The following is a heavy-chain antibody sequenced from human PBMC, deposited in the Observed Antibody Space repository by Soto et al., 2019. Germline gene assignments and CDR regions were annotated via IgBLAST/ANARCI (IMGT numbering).Heavy chain of an antibody. CDR1: GYTFSSYG. D-gene: IGHD3-10*01. V-gene: IGHV1-18*01. CDR3: AREGYYSGAGTYSPPRYYGMDV. CDR2: ISDYNGNT. J-gene: IGHJ6*02. Sequence: QVQLVQSGAEVKRAGASVKVSCKASGYTFSSYGLSWVRQAPGQGLEWMGGISDYNGNTHYAQKFQGRVIMTTDTSTRTAYMELRCLRSGDTAVYFCAREGYYSGAGTYSPPRYYGMDVWGQGTTVTVSS.